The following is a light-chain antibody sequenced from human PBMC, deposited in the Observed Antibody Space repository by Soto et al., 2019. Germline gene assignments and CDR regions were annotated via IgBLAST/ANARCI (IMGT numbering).Light chain of an antibody. Sequence: DTQMTQSPSSLSASVGDRVAITCRASQSISSSLSWYQQKAGKAPKLLIYDASSLKSGVPSRFSGSGSGTDFTLTISSLHPEDFATYYCQQSYSIPLTFGGGTKVEIK. V-gene: IGKV1-39*01. J-gene: IGKJ4*01. CDR1: QSISSS. CDR2: DAS. CDR3: QQSYSIPLT.